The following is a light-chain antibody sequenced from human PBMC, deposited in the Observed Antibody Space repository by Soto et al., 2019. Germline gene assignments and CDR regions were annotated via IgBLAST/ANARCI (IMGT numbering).Light chain of an antibody. CDR1: QSVSSTY. V-gene: IGKV3-20*01. J-gene: IGKJ5*01. CDR3: QQYGSSPTIT. Sequence: SQSPGTLSVSTGDRATLSCRASQSVSSTYLAWYQQKPGQAPRLLIYGASSRATGIPARFSGSGSGTDFTLTISSLEPADFAVYYCQQYGSSPTITFGQGTRLANK. CDR2: GAS.